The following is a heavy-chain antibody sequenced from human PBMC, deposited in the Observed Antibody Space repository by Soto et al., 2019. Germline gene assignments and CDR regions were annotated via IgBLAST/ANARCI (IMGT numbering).Heavy chain of an antibody. V-gene: IGHV4-34*01. D-gene: IGHD5-12*01. CDR3: ARGLVKVEMATITYYYYYGMDV. J-gene: IGHJ6*02. CDR1: GGSFSGYY. Sequence: PSETLSLTCAVYGGSFSGYYWSWIRQPPGKGLEWIGEINHSGSTNYNPSLKSRVTISVDTSKNQFSLKLSSVTAADTAVYYCARGLVKVEMATITYYYYYGMDVWGPGTTVTVSS. CDR2: INHSGST.